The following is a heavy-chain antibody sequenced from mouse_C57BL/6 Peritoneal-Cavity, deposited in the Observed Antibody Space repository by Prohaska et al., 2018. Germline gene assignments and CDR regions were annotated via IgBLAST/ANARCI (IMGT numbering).Heavy chain of an antibody. CDR3: MRYGNYWYFDV. CDR2: INSDGSAR. V-gene: IGHV11-2*01. Sequence: EVQLLETGGGLVQPGGSRGLSCEGSGFTFSGFWMSWVRQTPGKTLEWIGDINSDGSARNYAPYIKDRFTIFRDNDKRTLDLQMGNVRSEDTATYFCMRYGNYWYFDVWGTGTTVSVS. CDR1: GFTFSGFW. D-gene: IGHD2-1*01. J-gene: IGHJ1*03.